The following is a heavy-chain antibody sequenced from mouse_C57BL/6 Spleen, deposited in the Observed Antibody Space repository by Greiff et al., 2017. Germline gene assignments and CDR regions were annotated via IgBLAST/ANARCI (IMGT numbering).Heavy chain of an antibody. CDR3: ARGGDGYYSYWYFDV. CDR1: GYTFTSYW. J-gene: IGHJ1*03. D-gene: IGHD2-3*01. V-gene: IGHV1-61*01. CDR2: IYPSDSET. Sequence: QVQLKQPGAELVRPGSSVKLSCKASGYTFTSYWMDWVKQRPGQGLEWIGNIYPSDSETHYNQKFKDKATLTVDKSSSTAYMQLSSLTSEDSAVYYCARGGDGYYSYWYFDVWGTGTTVTVSS.